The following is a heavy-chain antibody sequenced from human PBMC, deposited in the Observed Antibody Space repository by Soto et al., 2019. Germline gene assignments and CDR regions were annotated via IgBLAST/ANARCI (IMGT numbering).Heavy chain of an antibody. J-gene: IGHJ4*02. CDR1: GGSISSYF. CDR3: AREDRITIFGVVIPYFDY. V-gene: IGHV4-59*01. D-gene: IGHD3-3*01. Sequence: SETLSLTCNVSGGSISSYFWSWIRQPPGKGLEWIGYISDSGSTNYNPSLKSRVTISADTSKSQFSLKLSSVTAADTAVYYCAREDRITIFGVVIPYFDYWGQGTLVTVSS. CDR2: ISDSGST.